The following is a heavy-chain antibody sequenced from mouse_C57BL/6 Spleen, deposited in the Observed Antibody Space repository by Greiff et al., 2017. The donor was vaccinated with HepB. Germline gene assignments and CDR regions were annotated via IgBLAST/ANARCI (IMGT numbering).Heavy chain of an antibody. V-gene: IGHV1-50*01. CDR2: IDPSDSYT. CDR3: ARGDYYGRPVDY. Sequence: QVQLQQPGAELVKPGASVKLSCKASGYTFTSYWMQWVKQRPGQGLEWIGEIDPSDSYTNYNQKFKGKATLTVDTSSSTAYMQLSSLTSEDSAVYYCARGDYYGRPVDYWGKGTTLTVSS. CDR1: GYTFTSYW. D-gene: IGHD1-1*01. J-gene: IGHJ2*01.